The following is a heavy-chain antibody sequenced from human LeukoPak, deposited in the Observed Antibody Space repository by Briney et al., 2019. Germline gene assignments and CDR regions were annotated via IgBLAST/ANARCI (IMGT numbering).Heavy chain of an antibody. D-gene: IGHD3-9*01. CDR1: GGSISSYY. CDR3: ARGTLTDGYYYMAV. V-gene: IGHV4-59*01. J-gene: IGHJ6*03. CDR2: IYYSGST. Sequence: SETLSLTCTVSGGSISSYYWSWIRQPPGKGLEWIGYIYYSGSTNYNPSLKSRVTISVDTSKNQFSLKLSSVTAADTAVYYCARGTLTDGYYYMAVWGKGTTVTVSS.